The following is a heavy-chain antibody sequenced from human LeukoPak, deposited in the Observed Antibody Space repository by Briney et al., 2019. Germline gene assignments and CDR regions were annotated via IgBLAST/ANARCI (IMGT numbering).Heavy chain of an antibody. Sequence: KPGESPKISCQGSGYSFPNYWIAWVRQMPGKGLEWMGVIFPGDSDIRYSPSFQGQVTISADKSIDTAYLQWSSLKASDSAMYYCARQARGYSYGHWGQGTLVTVSA. CDR3: ARQARGYSYGH. CDR1: GYSFPNYW. J-gene: IGHJ4*02. CDR2: IFPGDSDI. V-gene: IGHV5-51*01. D-gene: IGHD5-18*01.